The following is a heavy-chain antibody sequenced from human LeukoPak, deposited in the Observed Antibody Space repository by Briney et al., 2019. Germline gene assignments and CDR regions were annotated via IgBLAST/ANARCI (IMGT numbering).Heavy chain of an antibody. Sequence: SETLSLTCTVSGVSISSYYWSWIRQPPGKGLEWIGYIYYSGSTNYNPSLKSRVTISVDTSKNQFSLKLSSVTAADTAVYYCAGARITIPNWFDPWGQGTLVTVSS. CDR2: IYYSGST. V-gene: IGHV4-59*01. CDR1: GVSISSYY. D-gene: IGHD3-3*01. J-gene: IGHJ5*02. CDR3: AGARITIPNWFDP.